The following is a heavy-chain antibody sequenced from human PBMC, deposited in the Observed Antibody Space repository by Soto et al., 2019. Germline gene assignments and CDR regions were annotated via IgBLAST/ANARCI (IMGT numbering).Heavy chain of an antibody. CDR2: IYPGDSDT. J-gene: IGHJ6*02. V-gene: IGHV5-51*07. CDR1: GYTFTSYW. Sequence: GESLKISGKGSGYTFTSYWIGWVHQMPWKGLEWMGIIYPGDSDTKYNPSFQGQVTISADKSITTTYLHRSSLKASDTAIYYGAASIFYYGMDVWGQGTTVTVSS. CDR3: AASIFYYGMDV.